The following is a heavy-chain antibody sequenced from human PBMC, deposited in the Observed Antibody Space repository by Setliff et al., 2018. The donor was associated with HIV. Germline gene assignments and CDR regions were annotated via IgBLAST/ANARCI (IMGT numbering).Heavy chain of an antibody. CDR3: ARQGLVLLPASIDRRPPPSLIDY. CDR1: GPSINIHY. D-gene: IGHD2-2*01. CDR2: IYSTGST. Sequence: SATLSLTCTVSGPSINIHYWSWIRQSPGKGFEWIGYIYSTGSTNYNPSLQSRVTIPTVASRNQLSLRLSSVNAACKAFYYCARQGLVLLPASIDRRPPPSLIDYWGQGALVIVSS. J-gene: IGHJ4*02. V-gene: IGHV4-59*08.